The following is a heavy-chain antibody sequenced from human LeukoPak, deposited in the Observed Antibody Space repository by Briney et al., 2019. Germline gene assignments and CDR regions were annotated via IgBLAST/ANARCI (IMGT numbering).Heavy chain of an antibody. Sequence: PSETLSLTCTVSGGSISSSSYYWGWIRQPPGKGLEWIGSIYYSGSTYYNPSLKSRVTISVDTSKNQFSLKLSSVTAADTAVYYCARVKYDYVWGSGVFDPWGQGTLVTVSS. CDR1: GGSISSSSYY. V-gene: IGHV4-39*07. J-gene: IGHJ5*02. CDR3: ARVKYDYVWGSGVFDP. D-gene: IGHD3-16*01. CDR2: IYYSGST.